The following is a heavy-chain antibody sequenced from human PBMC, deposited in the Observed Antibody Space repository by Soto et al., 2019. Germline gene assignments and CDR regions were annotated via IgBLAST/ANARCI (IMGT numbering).Heavy chain of an antibody. J-gene: IGHJ6*02. Sequence: PGESLKIFFKGSGYSFTSYWISWVRQMPGKGLGWVGRIDPSESNTNYSPSFQGHVNISADKSISPAYLQRSSLKASDTAMNYCASPLLESSDGMDVWGQGTTVTVSS. V-gene: IGHV5-10-1*01. CDR2: IDPSESNT. CDR3: ASPLLESSDGMDV. D-gene: IGHD3-3*01. CDR1: GYSFTSYW.